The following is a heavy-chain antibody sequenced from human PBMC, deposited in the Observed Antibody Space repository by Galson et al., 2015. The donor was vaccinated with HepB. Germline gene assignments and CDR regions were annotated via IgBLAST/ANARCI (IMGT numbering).Heavy chain of an antibody. CDR2: IEPSDSYT. V-gene: IGHV5-10-1*01. CDR1: GYSFTSYW. CDR3: ARQRDYASPRIDY. J-gene: IGHJ4*02. D-gene: IGHD4-17*01. Sequence: QSGAEVKKPGESLRISCKASGYSFTSYWITWVRQMPGKGLEWMGRIEPSDSYTNYSPSFQGHVTISADKSISPAYLQWSSLKASDNAMYYCARQRDYASPRIDYWGQGILVTVSS.